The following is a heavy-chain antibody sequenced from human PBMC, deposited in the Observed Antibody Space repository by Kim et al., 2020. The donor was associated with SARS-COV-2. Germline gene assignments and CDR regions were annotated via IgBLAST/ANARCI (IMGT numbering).Heavy chain of an antibody. CDR1: GFTFSSYA. D-gene: IGHD5-12*01. J-gene: IGHJ4*02. V-gene: IGHV3-30-3*01. Sequence: GGSLRLSCAPSGFTFSSYAMHWVRQAPGKGLEWVAVISYDGSNKYYADSVKGRFTISRDNSKNTLYLQMNSLRAEDTAVYYCARGNWGYSGERDYWGQGTLVTVSS. CDR3: ARGNWGYSGERDY. CDR2: ISYDGSNK.